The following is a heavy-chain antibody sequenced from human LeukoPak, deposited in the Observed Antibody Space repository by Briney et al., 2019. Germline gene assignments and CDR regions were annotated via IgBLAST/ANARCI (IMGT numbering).Heavy chain of an antibody. D-gene: IGHD3-3*01. CDR3: AKGAYDFLEIAYFDY. J-gene: IGHJ4*02. Sequence: GGSLRLSCAASGFSFTKYAMNWVRQAPGKGLERVAVLIGSSGATAYADSVKGRFTISRDNSKNTLFLQMNSLRAEDTAIYYCAKGAYDFLEIAYFDYWGQGALVSVSS. CDR2: LIGSSGAT. CDR1: GFSFTKYA. V-gene: IGHV3-23*01.